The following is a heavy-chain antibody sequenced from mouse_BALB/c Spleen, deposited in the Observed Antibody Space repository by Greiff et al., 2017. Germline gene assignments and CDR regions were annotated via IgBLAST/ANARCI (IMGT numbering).Heavy chain of an antibody. J-gene: IGHJ4*01. V-gene: IGHV5-12-1*01. CDR1: GFAFSSYD. D-gene: IGHD3-3*01. Sequence: EVQGVESGGGLVKPGGSLKLSCAASGFAFSSYDMSWVRQTPEKRLEWVAYISSGGGSTYYPDTVKGRFTISRDNAKNTLYLQMSSLKSEDTAMYYCARHEGRGDYAMDYWGQGTSVTVSS. CDR3: ARHEGRGDYAMDY. CDR2: ISSGGGST.